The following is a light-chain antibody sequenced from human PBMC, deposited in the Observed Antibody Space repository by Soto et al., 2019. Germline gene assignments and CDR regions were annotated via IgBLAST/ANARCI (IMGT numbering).Light chain of an antibody. J-gene: IGKJ1*01. CDR2: GAS. Sequence: EIVLTQSPDTLSLSPVEIATLSFSASQSVTYDQLAWYRQTPGQAPRLLIYGASSRATGTPDRFSGSGSGTDFTLTINRLEPEDFALYYCQQYGSSPPTCGQGTKVDIK. CDR3: QQYGSSPPT. CDR1: QSVTYDQ. V-gene: IGKV3-20*01.